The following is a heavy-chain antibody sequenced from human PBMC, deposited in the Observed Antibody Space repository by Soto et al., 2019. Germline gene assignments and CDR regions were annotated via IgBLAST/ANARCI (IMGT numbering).Heavy chain of an antibody. Sequence: PGGSLRLSCAASGFTFSSYAMHWVRQAPGKGLEWVAVISYDGSNKYYADSVKGRFTTSRDNSKNTLYLQMNSLRAEDTAVYYCAIDWLPNDYWGQGTLVTVSS. CDR3: AIDWLPNDY. D-gene: IGHD5-12*01. V-gene: IGHV3-30-3*01. J-gene: IGHJ4*02. CDR1: GFTFSSYA. CDR2: ISYDGSNK.